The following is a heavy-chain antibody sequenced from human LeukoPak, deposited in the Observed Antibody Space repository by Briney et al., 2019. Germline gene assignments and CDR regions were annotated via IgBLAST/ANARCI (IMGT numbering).Heavy chain of an antibody. V-gene: IGHV1-8*01. CDR3: AALLRTGTAY. D-gene: IGHD2-8*02. J-gene: IGHJ4*02. CDR2: MNPNSGST. Sequence: ASVKVSCKASGYTFTSYDINWVRQATGQGHEWMGWMNPNSGSTGYAQKFQGRVTMTRNTSISTAYMELSSLRSEDTAVYYCAALLRTGTAYWGQGTLVTVSS. CDR1: GYTFTSYD.